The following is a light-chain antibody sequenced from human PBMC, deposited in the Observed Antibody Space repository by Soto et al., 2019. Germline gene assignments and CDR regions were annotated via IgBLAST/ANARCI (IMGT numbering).Light chain of an antibody. Sequence: QSALTQPASVSGSPGQSITISCTGTSSDVGGYNYVSWYQHHPGKAPKLMIYDVTNRPSGVSNRFSGSKSGNTASLTISGPQAEDEADYYCTSYTTSSPYLVFGGGTKLTVL. CDR1: SSDVGGYNY. CDR3: TSYTTSSPYLV. V-gene: IGLV2-14*03. J-gene: IGLJ3*02. CDR2: DVT.